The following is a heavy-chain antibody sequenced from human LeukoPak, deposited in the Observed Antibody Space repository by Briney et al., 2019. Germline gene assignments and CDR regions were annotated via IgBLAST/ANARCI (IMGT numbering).Heavy chain of an antibody. CDR2: ISYDGSNK. V-gene: IGHV3-30-3*01. D-gene: IGHD1-14*01. CDR3: VRDSNLSFDY. Sequence: GGSLRLSCAASGFTFSSYAMHWVRQAPGKGLEWVAVISYDGSNKYYADSVKGRFTISRDNAKNTLYLQMNSLRAEDTAVYYCVRDSNLSFDYWGQGALVTVSS. J-gene: IGHJ4*02. CDR1: GFTFSSYA.